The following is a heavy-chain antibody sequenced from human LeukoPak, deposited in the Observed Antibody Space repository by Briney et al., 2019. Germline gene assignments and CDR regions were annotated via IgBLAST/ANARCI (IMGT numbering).Heavy chain of an antibody. Sequence: GRSLRLSCAASGFTFSSYGMHWVRQAPGKGLEWVSAISGSGGSTYYADSVKGRFTISRDNSKNTLYLQMNSLRAEDTAVYYCAKDGRDGVFDYWGQGTLVTVSS. J-gene: IGHJ4*02. D-gene: IGHD5-24*01. CDR1: GFTFSSYG. CDR3: AKDGRDGVFDY. CDR2: ISGSGGST. V-gene: IGHV3-23*01.